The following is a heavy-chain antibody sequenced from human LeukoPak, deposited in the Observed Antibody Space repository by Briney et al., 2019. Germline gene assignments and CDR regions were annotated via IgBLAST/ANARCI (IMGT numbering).Heavy chain of an antibody. Sequence: PSETLSLTCTVSGGSISSGDYYWSWIRQPPGKGLEWIGYIYYSGSTYYNPSLKSRVTISVDTSKNQFSLKLSSVTAADTAVYYCARDLESAAMDCFDPWGQGTLVTVSS. V-gene: IGHV4-30-4*08. CDR2: IYYSGST. CDR3: ARDLESAAMDCFDP. CDR1: GGSISSGDYY. D-gene: IGHD2-2*01. J-gene: IGHJ5*02.